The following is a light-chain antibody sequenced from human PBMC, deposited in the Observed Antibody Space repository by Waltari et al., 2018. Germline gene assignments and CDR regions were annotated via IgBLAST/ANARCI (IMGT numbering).Light chain of an antibody. Sequence: IVSTRSPLSLPVTPGEPASIAFRSSQILLHSNGYNYLDWYLEKPRQSPQLLIYSGSSRAPGVPDRFSGSGSGTDVSLKISRVEADDVGVYYCMQTLETPAMYSFGQGTKLEIK. J-gene: IGKJ2*03. CDR2: SGS. CDR1: QILLHSNGYNY. CDR3: MQTLETPAMYS. V-gene: IGKV2-28*01.